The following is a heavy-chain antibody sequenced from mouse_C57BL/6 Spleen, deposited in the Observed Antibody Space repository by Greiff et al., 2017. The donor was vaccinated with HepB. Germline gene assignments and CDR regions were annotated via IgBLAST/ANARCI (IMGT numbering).Heavy chain of an antibody. CDR3: ASLYFDY. Sequence: EVKLVESGGGLVKPGGSLKLSCAASGFTFSDYGMHWVRQAPEKGLEWVAYISSGSSTIYYADTVKGRFTISIDNAKNTLFLQMTRLRSEDTAMYYCASLYFDYWGQGTTLTVSS. CDR1: GFTFSDYG. CDR2: ISSGSSTI. J-gene: IGHJ2*01. V-gene: IGHV5-17*01.